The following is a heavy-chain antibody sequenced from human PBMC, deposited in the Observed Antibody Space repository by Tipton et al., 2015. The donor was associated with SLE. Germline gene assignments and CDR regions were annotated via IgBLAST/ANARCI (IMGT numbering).Heavy chain of an antibody. V-gene: IGHV4-59*12. CDR2: IYYSGST. Sequence: LRLSCTVSGGSISNYYWSWIRQPPGKGLEWIGYIYYSGSTNYNPSLKSRVTIFVDTSKNQFSLKLSSVTAADTAVYYCARGWDYDFWSGYADYWGQGTLVTVSS. D-gene: IGHD3-3*01. CDR3: ARGWDYDFWSGYADY. J-gene: IGHJ4*02. CDR1: GGSISNYY.